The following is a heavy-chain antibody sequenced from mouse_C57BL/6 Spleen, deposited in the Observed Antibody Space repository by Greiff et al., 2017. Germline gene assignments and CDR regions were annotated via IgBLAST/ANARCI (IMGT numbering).Heavy chain of an antibody. CDR2: IDPSDSYT. D-gene: IGHD4-1*01. J-gene: IGHJ3*01. Sequence: QVQLQQPGAELVMPGASVKLSCKASGYPFTSYWMHWVKQRPGQGLEWIGEIDPSDSYTNYNQKFKGKSTLTVDKSSSTAYMQLSSLTSEDSAVYYCARWGLGRFAYWGQGTLVTVSA. CDR1: GYPFTSYW. V-gene: IGHV1-69*01. CDR3: ARWGLGRFAY.